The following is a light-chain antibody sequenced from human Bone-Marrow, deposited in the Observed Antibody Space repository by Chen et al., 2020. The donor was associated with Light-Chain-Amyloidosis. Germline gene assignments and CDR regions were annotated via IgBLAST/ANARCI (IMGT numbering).Light chain of an antibody. CDR2: RDT. Sequence: SYELTQPPSVSVSPGQTARLPCSGDDLPTKYAYWYQQKTGQAPVLVIHRDTERPAGISERFSGSSSGTTATLTISGVQAEDEADYHCQSADSSGTYEVIFGGGTKLTVL. J-gene: IGLJ2*01. CDR1: DLPTKY. V-gene: IGLV3-25*03. CDR3: QSADSSGTYEVI.